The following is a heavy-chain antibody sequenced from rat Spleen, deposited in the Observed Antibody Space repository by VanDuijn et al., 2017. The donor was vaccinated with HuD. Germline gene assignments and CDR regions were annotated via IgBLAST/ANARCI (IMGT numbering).Heavy chain of an antibody. CDR1: GFTFSNYG. Sequence: EVHLVESGGGLVQPGRSLKLSCEASGFTFSNYGMAWVRQAPTTGLEWVATINYDATSTHYRDSVKGRFTISRDNAKYTLFLHMDSLGSEDTATYYCARLGIAAIGNWFSSWGQGTLVTVSS. CDR3: ARLGIAAIGNWFSS. CDR2: INYDATST. J-gene: IGHJ3*01. D-gene: IGHD1-2*01. V-gene: IGHV5-29*01.